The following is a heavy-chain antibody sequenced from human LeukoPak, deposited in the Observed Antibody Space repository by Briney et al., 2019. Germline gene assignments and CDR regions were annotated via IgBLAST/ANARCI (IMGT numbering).Heavy chain of an antibody. Sequence: PGGSLRLSCAASGFTFSSYAMSWVRQAPGKGLEWVSAISGSGGSTYYADSVKGRFTISRDNSKNTLYLQMNSLRAEDTAVYYCAKGISYYDILTGYSSYFDYWGQGTLVTVSP. V-gene: IGHV3-23*01. CDR3: AKGISYYDILTGYSSYFDY. CDR1: GFTFSSYA. D-gene: IGHD3-9*01. CDR2: ISGSGGST. J-gene: IGHJ4*02.